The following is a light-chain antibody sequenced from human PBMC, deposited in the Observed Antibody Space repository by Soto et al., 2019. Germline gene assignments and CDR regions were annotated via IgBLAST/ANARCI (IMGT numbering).Light chain of an antibody. CDR1: NSNIASNT. Sequence: QPVLTQPPSASETPGQTVSISCSGSNSNIASNTVNWYQHLPGTAPKLLIYYNNQRPSGVPDRFSGSKSGTSASLAISGLQSEDESDYYCAAWDDTLKRHVFGTGTKLTVL. CDR3: AAWDDTLKRHV. V-gene: IGLV1-44*01. CDR2: YNN. J-gene: IGLJ1*01.